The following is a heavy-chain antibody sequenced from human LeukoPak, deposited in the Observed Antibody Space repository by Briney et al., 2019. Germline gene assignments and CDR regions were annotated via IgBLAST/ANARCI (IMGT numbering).Heavy chain of an antibody. D-gene: IGHD4-17*01. CDR1: GYSFTGYY. Sequence: ASVNVSCKASGYSFTGYYIHWVRQAPGQGLEWMGWINPYSGGTNYAQRFQGRVTMPRDTSIRTADMELSRLRSDDTAVYYCARLRADYVPFDYWGQGTLVTVSS. CDR3: ARLRADYVPFDY. V-gene: IGHV1-2*02. CDR2: INPYSGGT. J-gene: IGHJ4*02.